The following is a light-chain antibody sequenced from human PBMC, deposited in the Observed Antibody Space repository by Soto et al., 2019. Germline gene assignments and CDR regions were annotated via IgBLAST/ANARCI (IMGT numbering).Light chain of an antibody. CDR1: QSVTSSY. CDR3: QQYGSTRWT. V-gene: IGKV3-20*01. J-gene: IGKJ1*01. CDR2: GAX. Sequence: EIVLTQSPGTLSLSPGERAXXXXXXSQSVTSSYLAWYQQKPGQAPRLVMYGAXIXTSGIPDRVSGSGSGTDFTLTISRLEPEDFAVYYCQQYGSTRWTFGQGTKVDIK.